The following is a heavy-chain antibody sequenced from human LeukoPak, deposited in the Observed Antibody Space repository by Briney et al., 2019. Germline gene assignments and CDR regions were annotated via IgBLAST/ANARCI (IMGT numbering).Heavy chain of an antibody. D-gene: IGHD2-15*01. CDR1: GGTFSSYA. J-gene: IGHJ6*03. V-gene: IGHV1-69*05. Sequence: SVKVSCKASGGTFSSYAISWVRQAPGQGLEWMGRIIPIFGTANYAQKFQGRVTITTDESTSTAYMELSSLRSEDTAVYYCARGPIGYCSDGSCYYYYMDVWGKGTTVTVSS. CDR3: ARGPIGYCSDGSCYYYYMDV. CDR2: IIPIFGTA.